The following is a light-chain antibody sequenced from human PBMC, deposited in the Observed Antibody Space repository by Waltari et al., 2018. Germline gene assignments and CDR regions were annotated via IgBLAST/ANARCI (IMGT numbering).Light chain of an antibody. CDR3: QQYNNWPPIT. J-gene: IGKJ5*01. Sequence: EVVMTQSPATLSVSPGERVTLSCRASQSVSSNLVWYQQKPAQTPRLLIYGASTRATGIPARFSGSGSRTEFTLTISSLQSEDFAVYYCQQYNNWPPITFGQGTRLEIK. V-gene: IGKV3-15*01. CDR1: QSVSSN. CDR2: GAS.